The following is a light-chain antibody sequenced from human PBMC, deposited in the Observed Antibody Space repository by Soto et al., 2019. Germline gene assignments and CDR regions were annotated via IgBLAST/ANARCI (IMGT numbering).Light chain of an antibody. CDR2: ANN. CDR3: QSYDSSLSGSGV. J-gene: IGLJ3*02. CDR1: SSNIGAGYD. V-gene: IGLV1-40*01. Sequence: QSVLTQPPSVSGAPGQRVTISCSGSSSNIGAGYDVHWYQQLPGTAPKLLISANNIRPSGVPDRISGSKSGTSASLAITGLQAEDEADYYCQSYDSSLSGSGVFGGGTKLTVL.